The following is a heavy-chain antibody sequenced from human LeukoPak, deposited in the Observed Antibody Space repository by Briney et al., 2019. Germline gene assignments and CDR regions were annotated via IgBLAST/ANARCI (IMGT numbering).Heavy chain of an antibody. CDR2: ISSSSSTI. Sequence: PGGSLRLSCAASGFTFSSYSMNWVRQAPGKGLEWVSYISSSSSTIYYADSVKGRFTISRDNAKNSLYLQMNSLRAEDTAVYYCARVRSSIAVAGTEIDYWGQGTLVTVSS. V-gene: IGHV3-48*01. D-gene: IGHD6-19*01. CDR3: ARVRSSIAVAGTEIDY. J-gene: IGHJ4*02. CDR1: GFTFSSYS.